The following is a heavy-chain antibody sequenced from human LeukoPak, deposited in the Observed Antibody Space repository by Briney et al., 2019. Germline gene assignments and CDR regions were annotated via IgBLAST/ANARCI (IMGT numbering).Heavy chain of an antibody. V-gene: IGHV3-7*03. D-gene: IGHD2-2*01. J-gene: IGHJ6*04. Sequence: GGSLRLSCAASGFTFNDYWMTWVRQAPGEGLEWVAHIKQDGSEKYYVDSLKGRFTISRDNAKNSLFLQMNSLRAEDTAVYYCVRDCSSASLSSGCYYAMDVWGKGTTVTVSS. CDR1: GFTFNDYW. CDR3: VRDCSSASLSSGCYYAMDV. CDR2: IKQDGSEK.